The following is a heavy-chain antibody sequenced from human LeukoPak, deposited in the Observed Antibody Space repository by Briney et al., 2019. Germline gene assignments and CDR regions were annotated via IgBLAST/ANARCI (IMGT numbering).Heavy chain of an antibody. J-gene: IGHJ4*02. CDR3: ASENYGDFDY. CDR2: IKQVGSKK. CDR1: GFTFSSYW. V-gene: IGHV3-7*01. Sequence: PGGSLRLSCAASGFTFSSYWMSWVRQAAGKGLEWVANIKQVGSKKYYVDSVKGRFTISRDNAKNSLYLQMNSLRAEDTAVYYCASENYGDFDYWGQGTLVTVSS. D-gene: IGHD4-17*01.